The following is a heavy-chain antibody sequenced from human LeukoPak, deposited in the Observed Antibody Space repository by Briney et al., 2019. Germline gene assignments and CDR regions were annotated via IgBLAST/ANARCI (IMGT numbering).Heavy chain of an antibody. CDR1: GFTFDDYA. CDR2: INWDSGNI. CDR3: AKDSRRQQLVGGLSFDY. J-gene: IGHJ4*02. V-gene: IGHV3-9*03. D-gene: IGHD6-13*01. Sequence: GGSLRLSCAASGFTFDDYAMHWARQAPGKGLEWVSGINWDSGNIGYADSVKGRFTISRDNAKNSLYLQMNSLRAEDMALYYCAKDSRRQQLVGGLSFDYWGQGILVTVSS.